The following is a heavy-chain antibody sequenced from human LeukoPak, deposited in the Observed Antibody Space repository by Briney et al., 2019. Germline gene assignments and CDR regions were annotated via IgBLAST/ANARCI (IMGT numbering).Heavy chain of an antibody. J-gene: IGHJ5*02. CDR2: IHHSGRT. CDR1: GYSISSDYN. V-gene: IGHV4-38-2*02. Sequence: SETLSLTCTVSGYSISSDYNWGWIRQPPGKGLEWIGSIHHSGRTYYNPSLKSRVTISVDTSKNQFSLKLSSVTAADTAVYYCARDHLANLASRLFDPWGQGTLVTVSS. CDR3: ARDHLANLASRLFDP. D-gene: IGHD3-3*01.